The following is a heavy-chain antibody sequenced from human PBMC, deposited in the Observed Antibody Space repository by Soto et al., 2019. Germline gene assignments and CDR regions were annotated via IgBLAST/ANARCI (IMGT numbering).Heavy chain of an antibody. CDR2: IYYSGST. CDR1: GGSISSYY. V-gene: IGHV4-59*01. D-gene: IGHD3-3*01. Sequence: PSETLSLTCTVSGGSISSYYWRWIRQPPGKGLEWIGYIYYSGSTNYNPSLKSRVTISVDTSKDQFSLNLRSVTAADAAVYYCARSRGGFLGSHGMDFWGQGTTVTVSS. J-gene: IGHJ6*02. CDR3: ARSRGGFLGSHGMDF.